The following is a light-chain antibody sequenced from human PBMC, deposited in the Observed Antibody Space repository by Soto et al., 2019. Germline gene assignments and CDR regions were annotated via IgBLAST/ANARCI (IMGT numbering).Light chain of an antibody. J-gene: IGLJ1*01. CDR3: LVWDSRSEHYV. V-gene: IGLV3-21*02. Sequence: SYDLTQSTSVSWAPGQTVSITCVGYNIGSKSVHWYQQKPGQAPVLVVYDDSDRRSGIPERFSGSNSGNTATLTITRVEAGDEADYHCLVWDSRSEHYVFGTGTKVTVL. CDR1: NIGSKS. CDR2: DDS.